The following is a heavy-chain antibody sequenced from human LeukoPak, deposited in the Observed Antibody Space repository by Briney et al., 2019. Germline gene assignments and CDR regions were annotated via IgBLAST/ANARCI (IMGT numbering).Heavy chain of an antibody. CDR2: ISSSGNTI. J-gene: IGHJ4*02. CDR3: ARTLRGDY. V-gene: IGHV3-11*01. CDR1: GFTFSDYH. D-gene: IGHD4-17*01. Sequence: GGSLRLSCAASGFTFSDYHMSSIRQAPAKGLEWVSYISSSGNTIYYADSVKGRFTISRDNAKNSLYLQMNSLRAEDTAVYYCARTLRGDYWGQGTLVTVSS.